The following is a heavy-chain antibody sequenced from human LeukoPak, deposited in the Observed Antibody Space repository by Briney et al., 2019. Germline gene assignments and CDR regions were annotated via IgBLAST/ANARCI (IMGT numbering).Heavy chain of an antibody. J-gene: IGHJ4*02. CDR1: GFSLSTSGMC. V-gene: IGHV2-70*11. CDR3: ARITMVRGVIISDY. Sequence: SGPTLVNPTQTLTLTCTFSGFSLSTSGMCVSWIRQPPGKALEWLARIDWDDDKYYSTSLKTRLTISKDTSKNQVVLTMTSMDPVDTATYYCARITMVRGVIISDYWGQGTLVTVSS. CDR2: IDWDDDK. D-gene: IGHD3-10*01.